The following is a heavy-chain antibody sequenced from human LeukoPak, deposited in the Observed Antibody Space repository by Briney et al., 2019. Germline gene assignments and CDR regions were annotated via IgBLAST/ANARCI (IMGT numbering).Heavy chain of an antibody. Sequence: SETLSLTCTVSGGSISSTNYYWGWIRQPPGKGLEWIGSISYSGGTYYNPSLKSRVTISVDKSKNQFSLKLSSVTAADTAVYYCGRNGAYNLDYWGQGTLVTVSS. CDR3: GRNGAYNLDY. D-gene: IGHD1-14*01. CDR1: GGSISSTNYY. J-gene: IGHJ4*02. V-gene: IGHV4-39*07. CDR2: ISYSGGT.